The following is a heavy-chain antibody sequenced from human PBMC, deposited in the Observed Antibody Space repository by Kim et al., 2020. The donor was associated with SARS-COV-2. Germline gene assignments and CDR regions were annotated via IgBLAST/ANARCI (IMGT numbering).Heavy chain of an antibody. V-gene: IGHV4-59*08. Sequence: SETLSLTCTVSGGSISGFYWNWIRQPPGKGLEWIGDVHYSGSANYNPSLKSRVTISSDTSTSQFSLRLTSVTAADTAVYYFARAVYYDSSSGRFYFDYWG. D-gene: IGHD3-3*01. CDR2: VHYSGSA. CDR1: GGSISGFY. CDR3: ARAVYYDSSSGRFYFDY. J-gene: IGHJ4*01.